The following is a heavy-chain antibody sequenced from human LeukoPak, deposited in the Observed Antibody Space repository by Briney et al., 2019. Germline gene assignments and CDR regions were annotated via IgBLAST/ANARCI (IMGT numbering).Heavy chain of an antibody. CDR3: ARRRYDILTGYRKGYFDY. Sequence: PSETLCLTCAVYGGSFSGYYWSWIRQPPGKGLEWIGEINHSGSTNYNPSLKSRVTISVDTSKNQFSLKLSSVTAADTAVYYCARRRYDILTGYRKGYFDYWGQGTLVTVSS. J-gene: IGHJ4*02. D-gene: IGHD3-9*01. CDR1: GGSFSGYY. V-gene: IGHV4-34*01. CDR2: INHSGST.